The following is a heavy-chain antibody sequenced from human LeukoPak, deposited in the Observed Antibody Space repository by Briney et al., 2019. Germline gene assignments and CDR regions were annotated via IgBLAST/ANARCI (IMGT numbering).Heavy chain of an antibody. V-gene: IGHV3-9*01. D-gene: IGHD2-15*01. J-gene: IGHJ5*01. CDR2: IEWNSARI. CDR1: GFTFNDYA. CDR3: AKTTSFYSTGGWFDS. Sequence: GGSLRLSCAASGFTFNDYAMHWVRQSPGKGLEWVSGIEWNSARIDYVDSVKGRFTISRDNAQNSLHLQMRSLKPEDTAVYYCAKTTSFYSTGGWFDSWGQGTLVTVSS.